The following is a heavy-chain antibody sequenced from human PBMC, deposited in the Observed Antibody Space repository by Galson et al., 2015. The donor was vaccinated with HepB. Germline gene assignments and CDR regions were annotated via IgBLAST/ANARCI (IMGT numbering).Heavy chain of an antibody. CDR2: ISGTGGST. Sequence: SLRLSCAASGFTFSNYVMSWVRQAPGKGLEWVSGISGTGGSTYYADSVKGRFTISRDNSENTLYLQMNSLRAEDTAVYYCAKPLAVAAYYFDSWGQGTLVAVSS. V-gene: IGHV3-23*01. CDR1: GFTFSNYV. CDR3: AKPLAVAAYYFDS. D-gene: IGHD6-19*01. J-gene: IGHJ4*02.